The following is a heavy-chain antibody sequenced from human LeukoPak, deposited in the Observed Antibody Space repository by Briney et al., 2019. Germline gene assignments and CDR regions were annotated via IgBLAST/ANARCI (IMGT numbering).Heavy chain of an antibody. D-gene: IGHD5-12*01. CDR3: ARSSKVATADY. V-gene: IGHV1-69*04. CDR1: GGTFSSYA. CDR2: IIPILGIA. Sequence: GSSVKVSCTASGGTFSSYAISWVRQAPGQGLEWMWRIIPILGIANYAQKFQGRVTITADKSTSTAYMELSSLRSEDTAVYYCARSSKVATADYWGQGTLVTVSS. J-gene: IGHJ4*02.